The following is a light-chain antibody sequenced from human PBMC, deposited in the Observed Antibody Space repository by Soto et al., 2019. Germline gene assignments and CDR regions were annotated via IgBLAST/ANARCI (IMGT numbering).Light chain of an antibody. CDR2: GAS. Sequence: ETVMTQSPATLPVSPGERATLSCRASQNVRSNLAWYQQKPGQPPRLLIYGASTRATGVPARFSGSGSGTEFTLTINSLQYEDFALYYCQEYDNWPLWTFGQGTKVEVK. CDR1: QNVRSN. J-gene: IGKJ1*01. V-gene: IGKV3-15*01. CDR3: QEYDNWPLWT.